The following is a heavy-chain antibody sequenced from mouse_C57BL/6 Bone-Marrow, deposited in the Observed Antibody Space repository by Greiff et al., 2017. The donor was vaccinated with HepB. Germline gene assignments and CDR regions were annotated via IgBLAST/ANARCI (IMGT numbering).Heavy chain of an antibody. V-gene: IGHV5-15*01. D-gene: IGHD2-4*01. Sequence: EVQLVESGGGLVQPGGSLKLSCAASGFTFSDYGMAWVRQAPRKGPEWVAFISNLAYSIYYADTVTGRFNISRENAKNTLYLEMSSLRSEDTAMYYCARHHYDYFYAMDYWGQGTSVTVSS. J-gene: IGHJ4*01. CDR1: GFTFSDYG. CDR2: ISNLAYSI. CDR3: ARHHYDYFYAMDY.